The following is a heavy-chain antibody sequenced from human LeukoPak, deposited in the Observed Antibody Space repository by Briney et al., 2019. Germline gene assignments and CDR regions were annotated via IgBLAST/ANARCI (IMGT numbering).Heavy chain of an antibody. J-gene: IGHJ4*02. CDR3: AKVGVRGNNWNYFPFDY. CDR1: GFTFSSYG. CDR2: IRYDGSNK. D-gene: IGHD1-7*01. Sequence: PGGSLRLSCAASGFTFSSYGMHWVRQAPGKGLEWVAFIRYDGSNKYYADSVKGRYTISRDNSKNTLYLQMNSPRAEDTAVYYCAKVGVRGNNWNYFPFDYWGQGTLVTVSS. V-gene: IGHV3-30*02.